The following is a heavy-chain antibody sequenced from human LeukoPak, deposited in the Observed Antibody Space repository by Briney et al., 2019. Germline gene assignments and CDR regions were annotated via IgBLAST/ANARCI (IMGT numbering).Heavy chain of an antibody. CDR2: ISTYNGNT. J-gene: IGHJ4*02. V-gene: IGHV1-18*01. CDR1: GYTFTSYG. D-gene: IGHD6-19*01. Sequence: GASVKVSCKASGYTFTSYGISWVRQAPGQGLEWMGRISTYNGNTHYAQKLQGRVTMTTDTSTSTAYMELRSLRSDDTAVYYCARSSLAVAGSVFDYWGQGTLVTVSS. CDR3: ARSSLAVAGSVFDY.